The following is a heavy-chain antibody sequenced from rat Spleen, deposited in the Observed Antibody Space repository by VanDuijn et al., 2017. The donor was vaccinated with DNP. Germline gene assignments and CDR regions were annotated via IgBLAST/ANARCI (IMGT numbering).Heavy chain of an antibody. Sequence: QVQMKETGPGLVQTTQTLSVTCTVSGFSLTSYGVHWVRQAPGKGLEWMGIIWGGGNTNYNSSLKSRLSISRDTSKSQVFLTMNSLQTDDTAVYYCARGNYGGYDYWGQGVMVTVSS. D-gene: IGHD1-11*01. CDR1: GFSLTSYG. J-gene: IGHJ2*01. CDR2: IWGGGNT. V-gene: IGHV2-77*01. CDR3: ARGNYGGYDY.